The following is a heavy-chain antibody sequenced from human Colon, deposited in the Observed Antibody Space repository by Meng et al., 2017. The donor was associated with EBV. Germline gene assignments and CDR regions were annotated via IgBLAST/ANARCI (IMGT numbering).Heavy chain of an antibody. CDR1: GTSISTSNW. D-gene: IGHD2-8*02. J-gene: IGHJ5*02. V-gene: IGHV4-4*02. CDR2: IYHNGQT. CDR3: ARDGGVTHIP. Sequence: QVLLPGSGAGLVTPSGTLSLTCAVSGTSISTSNWWSWIRQSPGEGLEWIGAIYHNGQTNYNPSLKSRVSMSVDESKNEFSLNLKSVTAADTAVYYCARDGGVTHIPWGQGVLVTVSS.